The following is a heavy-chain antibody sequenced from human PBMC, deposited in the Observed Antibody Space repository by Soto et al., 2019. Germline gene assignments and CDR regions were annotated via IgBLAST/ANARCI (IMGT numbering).Heavy chain of an antibody. J-gene: IGHJ6*02. Sequence: QVQLVQSGAEVKKPGSSVKVSCKASGDTDTNYVISWVRQAPGQGLEWMGGIFPKFGTTYSAQKLQDRLTITADESTSTVYMQLSSLRVDDTDVYYCEAEMTFGKLSVVWGQGTTVNVSS. CDR2: IFPKFGTT. D-gene: IGHD3-16*02. CDR3: EAEMTFGKLSVV. V-gene: IGHV1-69*01. CDR1: GDTDTNYV.